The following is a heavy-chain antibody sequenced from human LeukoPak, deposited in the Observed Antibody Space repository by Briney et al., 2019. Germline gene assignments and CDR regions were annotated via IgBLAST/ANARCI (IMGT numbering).Heavy chain of an antibody. CDR1: GFSFSTYA. CDR2: IWYDGSNK. D-gene: IGHD6-19*01. CDR3: ARDSVFDY. Sequence: GGSLRLSCAASGFSFSTYAMHWVRQAPGKGLEWVAVIWYDGSNKYYADSVKGRFTISRDNSKNTLYLQMNNLRAEDTAVYYCARDSVFDYWGQGTLVTVSS. V-gene: IGHV3-33*01. J-gene: IGHJ4*02.